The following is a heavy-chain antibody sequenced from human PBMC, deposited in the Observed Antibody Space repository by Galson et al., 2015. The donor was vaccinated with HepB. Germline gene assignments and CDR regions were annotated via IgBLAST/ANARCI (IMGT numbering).Heavy chain of an antibody. V-gene: IGHV1-46*03. J-gene: IGHJ4*02. CDR1: GYTFTSYY. D-gene: IGHD1-1*01. CDR2: INPSGGST. CDR3: ARAGLDTTPRYDY. Sequence: SVKVSCKASGYTFTSYYMHWVRQAPGQGLEWMGIINPSGGSTSYAQKFQGRVTMTRDTSTSTVYMELSSLRSGDTAVYYCARAGLDTTPRYDYWGQGTLVTVSS.